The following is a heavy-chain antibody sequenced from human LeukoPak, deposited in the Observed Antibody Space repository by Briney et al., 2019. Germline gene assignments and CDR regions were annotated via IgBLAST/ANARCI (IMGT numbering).Heavy chain of an antibody. Sequence: GGSLRLSCAASGFNFINYAVSWVRQAPGKGLEWVSGISGSGGFTYYADSVKGRFTFSRDNSKNILYLQMNILRAEDTAVYYCAKGTISTWYGILDYWGQGTLVTVSS. V-gene: IGHV3-23*01. CDR3: AKGTISTWYGILDY. CDR2: ISGSGGFT. J-gene: IGHJ4*02. CDR1: GFNFINYA. D-gene: IGHD6-13*01.